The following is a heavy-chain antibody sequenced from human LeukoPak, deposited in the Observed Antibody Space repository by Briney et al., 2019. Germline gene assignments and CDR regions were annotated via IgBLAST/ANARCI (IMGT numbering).Heavy chain of an antibody. CDR3: ARSGGAWPSENNWFDP. Sequence: SETLSLTCTVSGASISSSGYYWSWIRQHPGKGLEWIGYIYYRGTTYYNPSLKNRATISVDTSKTQFSLKLSSVTAADTAVYYCARSGGAWPSENNWFDPWGQGTLVTVSS. J-gene: IGHJ5*02. CDR1: GASISSSGYY. D-gene: IGHD1-26*01. CDR2: IYYRGTT. V-gene: IGHV4-31*03.